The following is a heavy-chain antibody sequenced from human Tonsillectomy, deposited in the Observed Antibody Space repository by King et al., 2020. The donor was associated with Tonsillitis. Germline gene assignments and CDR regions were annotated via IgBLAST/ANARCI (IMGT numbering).Heavy chain of an antibody. CDR1: GLTVNNNY. V-gene: IGHV3-53*01. CDR3: ARDRRLYDSAVYEYFYNGMDV. Sequence: VQLVESGGGLIQPGGSLRLSCAASGLTVNNNYMSWVRQAPGKGLEWVSVMYSGGSTYYADSVKGRFTISRDDSKNTLYLQMNSLRAEDTAVYYCARDRRLYDSAVYEYFYNGMDVWGQGTTVTVS. D-gene: IGHD3-22*01. CDR2: MYSGGST. J-gene: IGHJ6*02.